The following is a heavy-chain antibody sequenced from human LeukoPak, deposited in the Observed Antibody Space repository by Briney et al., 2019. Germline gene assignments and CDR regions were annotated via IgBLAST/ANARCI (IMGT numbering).Heavy chain of an antibody. CDR2: INSDGSST. CDR1: GFTFSSYW. D-gene: IGHD6-13*01. Sequence: GGSLRLSCAASGFTFSSYWMHWVRQVPGKGLVWVSRINSDGSSTNYADSVKGRFTISRDNAKNTLYLQMNSLRAEDTAVYYCAREHYSSSCPDYWGQGTLVTVSS. V-gene: IGHV3-74*01. CDR3: AREHYSSSCPDY. J-gene: IGHJ4*02.